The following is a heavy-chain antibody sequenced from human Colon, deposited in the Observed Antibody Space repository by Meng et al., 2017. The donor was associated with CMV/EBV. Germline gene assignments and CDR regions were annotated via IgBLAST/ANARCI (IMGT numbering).Heavy chain of an antibody. J-gene: IGHJ4*02. CDR1: GFTFSNYE. D-gene: IGHD2-8*01. CDR2: ISGDSVDT. CDR3: ARRHGRYFDY. V-gene: IGHV3-23*01. Sequence: LSCAASGFTFSNYEMSWVRQAPGKGLVWVASISGDSVDTYFGDSVRGRFAISRDASKNTVYLQMPSLRAEDTAVYFCARRHGRYFDYWGQGTLVTVSS.